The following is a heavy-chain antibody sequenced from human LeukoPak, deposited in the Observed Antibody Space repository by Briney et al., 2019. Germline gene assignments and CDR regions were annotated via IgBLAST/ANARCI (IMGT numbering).Heavy chain of an antibody. CDR2: VDPEDGET. J-gene: IGHJ3*02. D-gene: IGHD2-21*01. CDR1: GYTFTDYY. Sequence: GASVKVSCKASGYTFTDYYMHWVQQAPGKGLEWMGRVDPEDGETIYAEKFQGRVTITADTSTDTAYMELSSLRSEDTAVYYCATLAYCGGDCYGDAFDIWGQGTMVTVSS. V-gene: IGHV1-69-2*01. CDR3: ATLAYCGGDCYGDAFDI.